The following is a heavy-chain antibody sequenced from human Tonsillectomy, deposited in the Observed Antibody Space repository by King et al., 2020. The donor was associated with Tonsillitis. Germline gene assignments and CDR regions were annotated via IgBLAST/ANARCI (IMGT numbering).Heavy chain of an antibody. CDR1: GGSISSSSYY. D-gene: IGHD4-17*01. J-gene: IGHJ4*02. CDR3: ARHKVTTATTPFDY. CDR2: IYYSGST. Sequence: QLQESGPGLVKPSETLSLTCTVSGGSISSSSYYWGWIRQPPGKGLEWIGSIYYSGSTYYNPSLKSRVTISVDTSKNQFSLKLSSVTAADTAVYSCARHKVTTATTPFDYWGQGTLVTVSS. V-gene: IGHV4-39*01.